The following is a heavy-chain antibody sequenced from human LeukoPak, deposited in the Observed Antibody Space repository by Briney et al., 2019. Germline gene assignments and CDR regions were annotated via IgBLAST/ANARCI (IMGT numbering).Heavy chain of an antibody. CDR3: ARLGSPYYYFDY. CDR1: GGSISSYY. D-gene: IGHD1-26*01. CDR2: IYYSGST. V-gene: IGHV4-59*08. J-gene: IGHJ4*02. Sequence: SETLSLTCTVSGGSISSYYWSWIRQPPGKGLGWIGYIYYSGSTNYNPSLKSRVTISVDTSKNQFSLKLSSVTAADTAVYYCARLGSPYYYFDYWGQGTLVTVSS.